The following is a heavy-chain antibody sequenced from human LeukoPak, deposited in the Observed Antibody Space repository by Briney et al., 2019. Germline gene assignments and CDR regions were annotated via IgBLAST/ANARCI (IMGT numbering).Heavy chain of an antibody. CDR1: GFSGTFYG. D-gene: IGHD4-17*01. CDR2: ITDDGSKK. J-gene: IGHJ4*02. CDR3: AKDDGGDYVGLDY. Sequence: GRSLRLSCTDSGFSGTFYGMHWVRQAPGQGLEWLAVITDDGSKKYYGDSVKGRFTISRDNSKHTLYLQMNSLRGEDTAVYYCAKDDGGDYVGLDYWGQGTLVTVSS. V-gene: IGHV3-30*18.